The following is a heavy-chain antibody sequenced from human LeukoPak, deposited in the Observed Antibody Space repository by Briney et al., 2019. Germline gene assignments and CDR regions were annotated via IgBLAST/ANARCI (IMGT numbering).Heavy chain of an antibody. Sequence: SSETLSLTCAVSGGSISSNNWWSWVRQPPGKGLEWIGEIYHSGNANYNLSLKTRVTMSVDKSKNQFSLILSSVTAADTAVYYCARDVGARLSGFWGQGTLVTVPS. V-gene: IGHV4-4*02. J-gene: IGHJ4*02. CDR1: GGSISSNNW. D-gene: IGHD6-6*01. CDR3: ARDVGARLSGF. CDR2: IYHSGNA.